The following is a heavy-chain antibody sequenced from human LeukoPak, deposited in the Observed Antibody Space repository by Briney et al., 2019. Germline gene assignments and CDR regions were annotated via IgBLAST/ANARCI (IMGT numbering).Heavy chain of an antibody. D-gene: IGHD1-1*01. CDR1: GYSFTNYY. Sequence: ASVKVSCKTSGYSFTNYYMHWVRQAPGRGLEWMGVINPSGGSTNYAQKFQGRVTMTRDTSTSTVYMELSSLRSEDTAVYYCARARFNWAFNWFDPWGQGTLVTVSS. CDR3: ARARFNWAFNWFDP. J-gene: IGHJ5*02. CDR2: INPSGGST. V-gene: IGHV1-46*01.